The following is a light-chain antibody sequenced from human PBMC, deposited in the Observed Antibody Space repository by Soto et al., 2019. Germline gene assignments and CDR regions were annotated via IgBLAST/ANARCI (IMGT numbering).Light chain of an antibody. V-gene: IGLV1-40*01. CDR1: SSNIGAGYD. Sequence: QSVLTQPPSVSGAPGQRVTISCTGSSSNIGAGYDVHWYQQLPGTAPKLLIYGNSNRPSGVPDRFSGSKSVTSASLAIAGLQAEDWSDYYCQSYDSSLSGHVVFCGGSKLTVL. CDR2: GNS. J-gene: IGLJ2*01. CDR3: QSYDSSLSGHVV.